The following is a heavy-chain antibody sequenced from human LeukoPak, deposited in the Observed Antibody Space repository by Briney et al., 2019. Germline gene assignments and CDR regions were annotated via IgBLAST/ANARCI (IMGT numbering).Heavy chain of an antibody. V-gene: IGHV1-2*02. D-gene: IGHD3-22*01. CDR2: INPNSGGT. CDR1: GYTFTAYY. J-gene: IGHJ4*02. CDR3: VPTPPEDYDDSGYFDY. Sequence: GASVKVSCKASGYTFTAYYVHWVRQAPGQGLEWMGWINPNSGGTKYAQKFQGRVTMTRDTSISTAYMELTRLRSDDTAMYYCVPTPPEDYDDSGYFDYWGQGTLVTVSS.